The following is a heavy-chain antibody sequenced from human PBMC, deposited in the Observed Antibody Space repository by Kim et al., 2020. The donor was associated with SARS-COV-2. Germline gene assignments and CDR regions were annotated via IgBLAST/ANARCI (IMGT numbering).Heavy chain of an antibody. CDR1: GYAFSDYS. J-gene: IGHJ4*01. V-gene: IGHV1-2*04. CDR2: INPNTGDA. Sequence: ASVKVSCKASGYAFSDYSIHWVRQAPGQGLEWMEWINPNTGDAHYAQKFQGWVTITRDTSISTAYMEVTSLKSDDTAVYYCARDLGGFDSSGYFCYWGQGTLVTVSS. D-gene: IGHD6-25*01. CDR3: ARDLGGFDSSGYFCY.